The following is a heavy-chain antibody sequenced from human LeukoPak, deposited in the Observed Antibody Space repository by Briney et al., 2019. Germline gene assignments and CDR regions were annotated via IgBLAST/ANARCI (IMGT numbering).Heavy chain of an antibody. J-gene: IGHJ4*02. CDR2: IYYSGST. V-gene: IGHV4-59*12. CDR3: ASPYSGSYWVDY. CDR1: GGSISSYY. D-gene: IGHD1-26*01. Sequence: SETLSLTCTVSGGSISSYYWSWIRQPPGKGLEWIGYIYYSGSTNYNPSLKSRVTISVDTSKNQFSLKLSSVTAADTAVYYCASPYSGSYWVDYWGQGTLVTVSS.